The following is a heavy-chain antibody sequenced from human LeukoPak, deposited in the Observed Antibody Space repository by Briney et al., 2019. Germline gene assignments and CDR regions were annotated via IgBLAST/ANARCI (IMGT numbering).Heavy chain of an antibody. J-gene: IGHJ4*02. CDR2: IYHSGST. CDR3: ARQTTSGYLDY. D-gene: IGHD3-22*01. CDR1: GYSISSGYY. Sequence: PSETLSLTCTVSGYSISSGYYWGWIRQPPGKGLEWIGSIYHSGSTYYNPSLKSRVTISVDTSKNQFSLKLNSVTAADRALYYCARQTTSGYLDYWGQGTPVTVS. V-gene: IGHV4-38-2*02.